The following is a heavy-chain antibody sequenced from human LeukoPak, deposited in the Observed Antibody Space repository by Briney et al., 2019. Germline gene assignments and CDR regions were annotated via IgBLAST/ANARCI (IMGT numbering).Heavy chain of an antibody. V-gene: IGHV1-18*01. J-gene: IGHJ6*02. D-gene: IGHD3-3*01. CDR2: ISAYNGNT. CDR1: GYTFTSYG. Sequence: ASVKVSCKASGYTFTSYGIGWVRQAPGQGLEWMGWISAYNGNTNYAQKLQGRVTMTTDTSTSTAYMELRSLRSDDTAVYYCARGPSVPITIFGVVITPYYYYYGMDVWGQGTTVTVSS. CDR3: ARGPSVPITIFGVVITPYYYYYGMDV.